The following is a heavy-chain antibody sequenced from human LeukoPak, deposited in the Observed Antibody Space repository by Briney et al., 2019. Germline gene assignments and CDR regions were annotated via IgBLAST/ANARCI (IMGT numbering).Heavy chain of an antibody. CDR1: GATFSSYA. CDR3: ARDAGYSSSYYWDYYYMDV. V-gene: IGHV1-69*06. J-gene: IGHJ6*03. CDR2: IIPIFGTA. D-gene: IGHD6-13*01. Sequence: AASVKVSCKASGATFSSYAISWVRQAPGQGLEWMGGIIPIFGTANYAQKFQGRVTITADKSTSTAYMELSSLRSEDTAVYYCARDAGYSSSYYWDYYYMDVWGKGTTVTVSS.